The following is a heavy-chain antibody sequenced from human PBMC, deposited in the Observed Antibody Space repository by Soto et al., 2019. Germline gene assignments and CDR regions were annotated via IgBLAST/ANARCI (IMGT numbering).Heavy chain of an antibody. CDR1: GGSMTGYF. J-gene: IGHJ4*02. CDR3: ARTHWVSGTEY. D-gene: IGHD2-8*01. CDR2: VYNSGNT. V-gene: IGHV4-4*07. Sequence: QVQLQESGPGLVKPSETLSLTCSVSGGSMTGYFWTWIRQPAGKGLECIGHVYNSGNTDYNPSLESRISMAVDTSKRQFSLKVKSVTAADTAVYYCARTHWVSGTEYWGQGTLVTVSS.